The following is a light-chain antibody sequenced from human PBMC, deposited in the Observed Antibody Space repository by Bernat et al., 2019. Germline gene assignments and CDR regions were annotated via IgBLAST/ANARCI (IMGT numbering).Light chain of an antibody. CDR2: HAN. Sequence: DIQMSQSPSSLSASVGDRVTITCRASQGISSYLNWYQQKPGKAPKLLIYHANSLASGVPSRFSGSGSGTEFTLTISSLQPDDFAIYYCQQGNSNPLTFGGGTKVEIK. V-gene: IGKV1-17*01. CDR3: QQGNSNPLT. CDR1: QGISSY. J-gene: IGKJ4*01.